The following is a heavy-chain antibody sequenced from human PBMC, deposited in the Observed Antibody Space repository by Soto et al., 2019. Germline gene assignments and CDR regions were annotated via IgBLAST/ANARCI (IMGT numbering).Heavy chain of an antibody. CDR1: GGSIISGGYY. Sequence: TLSLTCNVSGGSIISGGYYWSWIRQHPGKGLEWIGYIYYSGSTYYNPSLKSRVTISVDTSKNQFSLKLSSVTAADTAVYYCARNYGDYVFFVYWGQGTLVTVSS. V-gene: IGHV4-31*03. CDR2: IYYSGST. J-gene: IGHJ4*02. CDR3: ARNYGDYVFFVY. D-gene: IGHD4-17*01.